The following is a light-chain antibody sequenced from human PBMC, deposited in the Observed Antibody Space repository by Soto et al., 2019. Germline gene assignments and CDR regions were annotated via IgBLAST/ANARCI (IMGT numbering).Light chain of an antibody. CDR2: DVD. Sequence: QSVLTQPRSVSGSPGQSIAISCTGTSSYVGAYNYVSWYQQHPGKAPKLMIYDVDKRPSGVPDRFSGSKSGNTASLTISGLQAEDEADYYCCSYADTYVELGGGTKLTVL. J-gene: IGLJ2*01. CDR1: SSYVGAYNY. V-gene: IGLV2-11*01. CDR3: CSYADTYVE.